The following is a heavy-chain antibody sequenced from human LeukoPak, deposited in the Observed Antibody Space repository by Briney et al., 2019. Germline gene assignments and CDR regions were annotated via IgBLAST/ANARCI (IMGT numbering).Heavy chain of an antibody. Sequence: PGGSLRLSCAASGFTFSSYSMNWVRQAPGKGLEWVSSISSSSSYIYYADSVKGRFTISRDNAKNSLYLQMNSLRAEDTAVYYCARRWELQYCFDYWGQGTLVTVSS. CDR2: ISSSSSYI. D-gene: IGHD1-26*01. CDR3: ARRWELQYCFDY. CDR1: GFTFSSYS. V-gene: IGHV3-21*01. J-gene: IGHJ4*02.